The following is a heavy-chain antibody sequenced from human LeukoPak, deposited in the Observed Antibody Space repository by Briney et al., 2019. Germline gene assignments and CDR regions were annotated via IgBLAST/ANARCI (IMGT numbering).Heavy chain of an antibody. CDR1: GGSFSGYY. J-gene: IGHJ6*03. Sequence: SETLSLTCAVYGGSFSGYYWSWIPQPPGKGLEWMGEINHSGSTNYNPSLKSRVTISVDTSKSQFSLKLSSVTAADTAVYYCTRGRSTYYYYYMDVWGKGTTVTVSS. V-gene: IGHV4-34*01. CDR2: INHSGST. CDR3: TRGRSTYYYYYMDV.